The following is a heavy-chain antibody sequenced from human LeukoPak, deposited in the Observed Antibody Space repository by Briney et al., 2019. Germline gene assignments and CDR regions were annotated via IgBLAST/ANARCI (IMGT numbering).Heavy chain of an antibody. J-gene: IGHJ6*02. D-gene: IGHD3-9*01. Sequence: PGGSLRLSCAASGFTFSSYDMHWVRQATGKGLEWVSAIGTAGDTYYPGSVKGRFTISRENAKNSLYLQMNSLRAGDTAVYYCARASRYPYYYGMDVWGQGTTVTVSS. CDR2: IGTAGDT. V-gene: IGHV3-13*01. CDR3: ARASRYPYYYGMDV. CDR1: GFTFSSYD.